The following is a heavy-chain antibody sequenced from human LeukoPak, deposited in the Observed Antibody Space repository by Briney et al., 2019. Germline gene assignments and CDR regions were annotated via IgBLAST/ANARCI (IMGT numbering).Heavy chain of an antibody. CDR1: GFTFSSYA. J-gene: IGHJ4*02. CDR3: ARVPPYSSGWYRFDY. V-gene: IGHV3-30*04. CDR2: ISYDGSNK. Sequence: GGSLRLSCAASGFTFSSYAMHWVRQAPGKGLEWVAVISYDGSNKYYADSVKGRFTISRDNSKNTLYLQMNSLRAEDTAVYYCARVPPYSSGWYRFDYWGQGTLVTVSS. D-gene: IGHD6-19*01.